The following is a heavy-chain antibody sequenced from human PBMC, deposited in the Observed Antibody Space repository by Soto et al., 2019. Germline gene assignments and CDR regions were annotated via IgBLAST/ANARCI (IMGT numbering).Heavy chain of an antibody. J-gene: IGHJ6*02. CDR2: ISGSGGST. Sequence: GGSLGLSCAASGFTFSSYSMSWVRQAPGKGLEWVSAISGSGGSTYYADSVKGRFTISRDNSKNTLYLQMNSLRAEDTAVYYCAKDPLDGDNGTIYYGMAVWGQGTTVTVSS. CDR3: AKDPLDGDNGTIYYGMAV. V-gene: IGHV3-23*01. D-gene: IGHD4-17*01. CDR1: GFTFSSYS.